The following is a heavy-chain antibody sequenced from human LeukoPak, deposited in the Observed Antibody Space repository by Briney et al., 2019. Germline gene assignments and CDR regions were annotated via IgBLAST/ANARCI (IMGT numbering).Heavy chain of an antibody. CDR2: IKPNSGDT. J-gene: IGHJ6*03. CDR1: GFTLTDY. D-gene: IGHD2-2*01. Sequence: ASVKVSCKASGFTLTDYIHWVRQDPRQGLQWMGWIKPNSGDTDYAQKFQGRVTMTRDTSISTVYMELSSLRSDDTAVYYCARADSVPAGDYHYWYMDVWGKGTTVTVPS. V-gene: IGHV1-2*02. CDR3: ARADSVPAGDYHYWYMDV.